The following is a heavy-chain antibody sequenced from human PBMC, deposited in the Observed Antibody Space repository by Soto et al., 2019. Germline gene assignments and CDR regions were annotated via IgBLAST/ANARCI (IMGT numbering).Heavy chain of an antibody. CDR1: GGSFSGYY. CDR2: INHSGST. CDR3: ARGRKWLRWAFDY. Sequence: ASETLSLTCAVYGGSFSGYYWSWIRQPPGKGLEWIGEINHSGSTNYNPSLKSRVTISVDTSKNQFSLKLSSVTAADTAVYYCARGRKWLRWAFDYWGQGTLVTVSS. J-gene: IGHJ4*02. D-gene: IGHD5-12*01. V-gene: IGHV4-34*01.